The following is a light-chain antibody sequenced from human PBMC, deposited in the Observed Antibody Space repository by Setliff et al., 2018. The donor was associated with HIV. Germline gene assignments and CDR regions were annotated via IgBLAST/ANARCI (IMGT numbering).Light chain of an antibody. CDR3: SSYTGSSTVI. V-gene: IGLV2-14*01. J-gene: IGLJ2*01. CDR1: SSDVGGYNY. Sequence: QSVLTQPASVSGSPGQSITISCTGTSSDVGGYNYVSWYQHHPGKAPKLMLYEVISRPSGVSIRFSGSKSGNTASLTISGLQAEDEADYYCSSYTGSSTVIFGGGTKVTVL. CDR2: EVI.